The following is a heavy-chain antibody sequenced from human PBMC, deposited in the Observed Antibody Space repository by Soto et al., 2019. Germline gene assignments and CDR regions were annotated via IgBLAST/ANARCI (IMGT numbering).Heavy chain of an antibody. J-gene: IGHJ4*02. CDR3: ARVRTPNYYDSSGFFDY. Sequence: GASVKVSCKASGGTFSSDAISGVRQAPGQGLEWMGGIIPIFGTANYAQKFQGRVTITADESTSTAYMELSGLRSEDTAVYYCARVRTPNYYDSSGFFDYWGQGTLVTVSS. CDR2: IIPIFGTA. D-gene: IGHD3-22*01. V-gene: IGHV1-69*13. CDR1: GGTFSSDA.